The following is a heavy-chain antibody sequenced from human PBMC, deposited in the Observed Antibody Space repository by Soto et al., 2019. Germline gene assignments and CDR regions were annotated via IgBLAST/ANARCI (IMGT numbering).Heavy chain of an antibody. CDR3: ARVWRPQHRITGFDN. Sequence: QVQLVESGGGVVQPGWSLRLSCVTSGFTFSDYAMHWVRQAPGKGLEWVAVIRPDGSNRYYADSMKGRFTISRDISKNTLYVQMSSLLSDDTAVYFCARVWRPQHRITGFDNWCQGTLVTVSS. J-gene: IGHJ5*02. CDR1: GFTFSDYA. V-gene: IGHV3-33*01. CDR2: IRPDGSNR. D-gene: IGHD3-10*01.